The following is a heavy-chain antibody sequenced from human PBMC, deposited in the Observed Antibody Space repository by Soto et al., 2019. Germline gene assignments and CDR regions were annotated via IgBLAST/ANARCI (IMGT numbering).Heavy chain of an antibody. CDR1: GFTFSDFA. CDR2: LTPGGETT. J-gene: IGHJ4*02. V-gene: IGHV3-23*01. Sequence: LGGSLRRSCVASGFTFSDFAMTWVRQAPGEVLEWVSALTPGGETTHYMESVRGRFTISLDNAKNTLYLEINSLTAADTAVYYCAKESPLSGRYQDLYXWGQGTLLTVSX. D-gene: IGHD1-26*01. CDR3: AKESPLSGRYQDLYX.